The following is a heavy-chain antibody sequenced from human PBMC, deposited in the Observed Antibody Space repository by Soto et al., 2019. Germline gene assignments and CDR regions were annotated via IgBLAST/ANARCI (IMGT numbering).Heavy chain of an antibody. CDR3: AVDRDYGNYNHGLNV. J-gene: IGHJ6*02. CDR1: GDSISSYY. Sequence: ASETLSLTCTVSGDSISSYYWSWIRQPPGKGLEWVGYIYYSGRTYYSPALKSRLTISGDTSMNGFCLELRSVTAADTAVYYCAVDRDYGNYNHGLNVWGQGTTVTVSS. D-gene: IGHD4-17*01. V-gene: IGHV4-59*06. CDR2: IYYSGRT.